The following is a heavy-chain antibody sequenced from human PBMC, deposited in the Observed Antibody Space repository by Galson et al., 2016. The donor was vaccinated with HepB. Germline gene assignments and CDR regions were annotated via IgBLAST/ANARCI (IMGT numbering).Heavy chain of an antibody. Sequence: PALVKPTQTLTLTCTFSGLSLSTSAMRVSWVRQPPGKALEWLARIHWDDAKFYSTSLKTRLTISKDASKNQVVLTMTNMDPVDTATYFCARHRFYSYGLDYWGQGILVTVSS. D-gene: IGHD5-18*01. CDR1: GLSLSTSAMR. CDR2: IHWDDAK. J-gene: IGHJ4*02. V-gene: IGHV2-70*04. CDR3: ARHRFYSYGLDY.